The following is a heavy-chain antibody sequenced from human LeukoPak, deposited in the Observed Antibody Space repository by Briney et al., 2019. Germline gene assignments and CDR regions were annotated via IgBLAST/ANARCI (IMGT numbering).Heavy chain of an antibody. V-gene: IGHV3-66*01. CDR2: IYSGGST. J-gene: IGHJ4*02. D-gene: IGHD5-24*01. CDR1: GFTVSSNY. CDR3: ARGDGYNSYYFDY. Sequence: GSLRLSCAASGFTVSSNYMSWVHQAPGKGLEWVSVIYSGGSTYYADSVKGRFTISRDNSKNTLYLQMNSLRAEDTAVYYCARGDGYNSYYFDYWGQGTLVTVSS.